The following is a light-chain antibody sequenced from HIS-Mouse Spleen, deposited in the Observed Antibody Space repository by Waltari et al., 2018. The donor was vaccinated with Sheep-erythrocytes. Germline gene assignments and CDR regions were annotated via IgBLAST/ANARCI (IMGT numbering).Light chain of an antibody. CDR1: SSDLGCSNY. V-gene: IGLV2-8*01. J-gene: IGLJ1*01. Sequence: QSALTQPPSASGSPGQSVPISCTGTSSDLGCSNYVSWYQQHPGKPPNLKIYEVSKRPPGVPDRFSGSKSGNTASLTVSGLQAEDEADYYCSSYAGSNNYVFGTGTKVTVL. CDR2: EVS. CDR3: SSYAGSNNYV.